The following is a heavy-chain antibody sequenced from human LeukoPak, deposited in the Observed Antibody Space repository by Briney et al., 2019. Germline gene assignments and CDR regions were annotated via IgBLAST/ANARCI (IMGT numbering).Heavy chain of an antibody. V-gene: IGHV3-21*01. CDR2: ISSSSSYI. J-gene: IGHJ4*02. CDR3: ARGDYDSSGYYWGCHY. CDR1: GFTFSSYS. D-gene: IGHD3-22*01. Sequence: GGSLRLSCAASGFTFSSYSMNWVRQAPGKGLEWVSSISSSSSYIYYADSVKGRFTISRDNAKNSLYLQMNNLRAEDTAVYYCARGDYDSSGYYWGCHYWGQGTLVTVSS.